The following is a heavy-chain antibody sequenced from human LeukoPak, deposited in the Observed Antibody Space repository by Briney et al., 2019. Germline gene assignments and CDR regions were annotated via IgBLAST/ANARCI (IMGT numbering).Heavy chain of an antibody. D-gene: IGHD3-10*01. CDR3: ARSGSGSYFDY. CDR1: GFTFSDYY. V-gene: IGHV3-11*06. CDR2: ISSSSSYT. Sequence: GGSLRLSCAASGFTFSDYYMSWIRQAPGKGLEWVSYISSSSSYTNYADSVKGRFTISRDNAKNSLYLQMNSLRGEDTAVYYCARSGSGSYFDYWGQGTLVTVSS. J-gene: IGHJ4*02.